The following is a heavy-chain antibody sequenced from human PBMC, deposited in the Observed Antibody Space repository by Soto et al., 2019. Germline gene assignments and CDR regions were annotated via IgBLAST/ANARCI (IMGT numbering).Heavy chain of an antibody. CDR2: IYPGDSDT. J-gene: IGHJ6*02. D-gene: IGHD2-2*01. Sequence: GESLKISCKGSGYSFTSDWIGWVRQMPGKGLGWMGIIYPGDSDTRYSPSFQGQVTISADKSINTAYLQWSSLKASDTAMYYCARQLLGFCSSPSCLNYYYYGMDVWGQGTTVTVSS. CDR3: ARQLLGFCSSPSCLNYYYYGMDV. CDR1: GYSFTSDW. V-gene: IGHV5-51*01.